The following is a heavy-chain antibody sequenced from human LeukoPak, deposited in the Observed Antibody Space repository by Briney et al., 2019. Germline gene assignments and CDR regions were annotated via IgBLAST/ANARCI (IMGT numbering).Heavy chain of an antibody. CDR3: ARGSLSHAFDI. Sequence: GGSLRLSCAASGFTFSSYAMSWVRQASGKGLEWVSAISGSGGSTYSADSVKGRFTISRENAKNSLYLQMNSLRAGDTAVYYCARGSLSHAFDIWGQGTMVTVSS. CDR1: GFTFSSYA. V-gene: IGHV3-23*01. D-gene: IGHD6-6*01. CDR2: ISGSGGST. J-gene: IGHJ3*02.